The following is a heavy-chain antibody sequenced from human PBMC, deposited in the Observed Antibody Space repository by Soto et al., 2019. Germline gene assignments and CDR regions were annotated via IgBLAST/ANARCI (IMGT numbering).Heavy chain of an antibody. Sequence: EVQLLESGGDLVQPGGSLRLSCAASGFTFSSYAINWVRQARGKGLEWVSGISASGGITYYADSVKGRFTISRDNSKNTLFLQMNSLRAEDTAVYYCAKYPWEMRGWYAWFDSWGQGTLVTVSS. CDR3: AKYPWEMRGWYAWFDS. CDR1: GFTFSSYA. J-gene: IGHJ5*01. D-gene: IGHD6-19*01. V-gene: IGHV3-23*01. CDR2: ISASGGIT.